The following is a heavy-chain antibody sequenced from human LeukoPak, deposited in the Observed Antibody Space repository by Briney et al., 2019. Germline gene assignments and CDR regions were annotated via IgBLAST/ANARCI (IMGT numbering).Heavy chain of an antibody. CDR2: INPNSGGT. J-gene: IGHJ5*02. D-gene: IGHD3-3*01. CDR1: GYTFTGYY. CDR3: ARGPTYYDFWSGYSSVRFDP. Sequence: ASVKVSCKASGYTFTGYYMHWVRQAPGQGLEWMGWINPNSGGTNYAQKFQGRVTMTRDTSISTAYMDLSRLRSEDTAVYYCARGPTYYDFWSGYSSVRFDPWGQGTLVTVSS. V-gene: IGHV1-2*02.